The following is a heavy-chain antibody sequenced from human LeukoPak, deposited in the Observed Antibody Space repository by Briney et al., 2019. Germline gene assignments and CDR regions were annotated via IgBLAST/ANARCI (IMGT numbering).Heavy chain of an antibody. J-gene: IGHJ4*02. CDR2: ISSSSSYI. CDR3: ARDPGDYYDSSGYYLPPLDY. V-gene: IGHV3-21*01. CDR1: GFTFSSYS. Sequence: GGSLTVSCAASGFTFSSYSMNWVRQAPGKGLVWVSSISSSSSYIYYANSVKGRFTISRDNAKNSLYLQMNSLRAEDTAVYYCARDPGDYYDSSGYYLPPLDYWGQGTLVTVSS. D-gene: IGHD3-22*01.